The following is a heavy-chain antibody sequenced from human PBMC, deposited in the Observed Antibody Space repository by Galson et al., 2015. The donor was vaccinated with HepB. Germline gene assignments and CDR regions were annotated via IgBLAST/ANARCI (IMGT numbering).Heavy chain of an antibody. J-gene: IGHJ5*02. D-gene: IGHD6-13*01. CDR1: GFTFSSYS. V-gene: IGHV3-21*01. CDR2: ISSSSSYI. Sequence: SLRLSCAASGFTFSSYSMNWVRQAPGKGLEWVSSISSSSSYIYYADSVKGRFTISRDNSKNTLYLQMNSLRAEDTAVYYCARDATSSSSTRDNWFDPWGQGTLVTVSS. CDR3: ARDATSSSSTRDNWFDP.